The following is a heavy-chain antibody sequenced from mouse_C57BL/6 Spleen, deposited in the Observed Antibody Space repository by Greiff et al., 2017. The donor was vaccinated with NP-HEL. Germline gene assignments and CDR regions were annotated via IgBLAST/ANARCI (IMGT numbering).Heavy chain of an antibody. J-gene: IGHJ2*01. V-gene: IGHV1-80*01. D-gene: IGHD2-1*01. CDR3: ARSVYGNYVRYFDY. CDR2: IYPGDGDT. CDR1: GYAFSSYW. Sequence: VKVVESGAELVKPGASVKISCKASGYAFSSYWMNWVKQRPGKGLEWIGQIYPGDGDTNYNGKFKGKATLTADKSSSTAYMQLSSLTSEDSAVYFCARSVYGNYVRYFDYWGQGTTLTVSS.